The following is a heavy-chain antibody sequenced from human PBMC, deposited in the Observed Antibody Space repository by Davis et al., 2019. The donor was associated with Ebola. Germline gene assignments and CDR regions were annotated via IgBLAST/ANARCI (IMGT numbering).Heavy chain of an antibody. J-gene: IGHJ6*02. Sequence: SVKVSCKASGGTFSSYAISWVRQAPGQGLEWMGGIIPIFGTANYAQKFQGRVTITADKSTSTAYMELSSLRSEDTAVYYCARDTPHDILTGYPSDVWGQGTTVTVSS. CDR1: GGTFSSYA. CDR2: IIPIFGTA. D-gene: IGHD3-9*01. V-gene: IGHV1-69*06. CDR3: ARDTPHDILTGYPSDV.